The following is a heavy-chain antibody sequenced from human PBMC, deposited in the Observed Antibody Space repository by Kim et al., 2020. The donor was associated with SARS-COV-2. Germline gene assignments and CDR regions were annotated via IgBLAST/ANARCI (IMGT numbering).Heavy chain of an antibody. CDR1: GFTFSSYA. CDR2: IRGSGSST. CDR3: ANLKTTVTDYDY. D-gene: IGHD4-17*01. Sequence: GGSLRLSCAASGFTFSSYAMSWVRQAPGKGLEWVSAIRGSGSSTYYADSVKGRFTISRDNSKNTLYLQMNSLRAEDTAVYYCANLKTTVTDYDYWGQGTLVTVSS. J-gene: IGHJ4*02. V-gene: IGHV3-23*01.